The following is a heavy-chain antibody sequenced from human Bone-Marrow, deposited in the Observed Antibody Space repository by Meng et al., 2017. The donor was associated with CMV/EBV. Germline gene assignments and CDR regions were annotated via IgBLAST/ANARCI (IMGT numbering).Heavy chain of an antibody. Sequence: GGSLRLSCAASGFSFSSYAMSWVRQAPGKGLEWVSSISASGVSTYYADSVKGRFTLSRDNPENTLYLQVSSLRAEDTATYYCAKLGTAKVGNYYYGLGVWGQGTTVTVSS. CDR1: GFSFSSYA. J-gene: IGHJ6*02. V-gene: IGHV3-23*01. CDR3: AKLGTAKVGNYYYGLGV. D-gene: IGHD1-7*01. CDR2: ISASGVST.